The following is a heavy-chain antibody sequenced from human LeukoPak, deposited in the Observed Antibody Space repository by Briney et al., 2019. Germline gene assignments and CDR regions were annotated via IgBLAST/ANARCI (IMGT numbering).Heavy chain of an antibody. CDR2: IYYSGST. Sequence: SETPSLTCTVSGGSISSSSYYWGWIRQPPGKGLEWIGSIYYSGSTYYNPSLKSRVTISVDTSKNQFSLKLSSVTAADTAVYYCARLGWKAKHQYSSSWYYFDYWGQGTLVTVSS. D-gene: IGHD6-13*01. CDR3: ARLGWKAKHQYSSSWYYFDY. J-gene: IGHJ4*02. V-gene: IGHV4-39*01. CDR1: GGSISSSSYY.